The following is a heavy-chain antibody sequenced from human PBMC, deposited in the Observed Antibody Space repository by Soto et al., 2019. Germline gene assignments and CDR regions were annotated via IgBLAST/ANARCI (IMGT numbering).Heavy chain of an antibody. Sequence: GESLKISCKGSGYSFTSYWISWVRQMPGKGLEWMGRIDPSDSYTNYSPSFQGHVTISADKSISTAYLQWSSLKASDTAMYYCAIEEIAVAGIGYYGMDVWGQGTTVTVSS. J-gene: IGHJ6*02. CDR2: IDPSDSYT. D-gene: IGHD6-19*01. CDR3: AIEEIAVAGIGYYGMDV. CDR1: GYSFTSYW. V-gene: IGHV5-10-1*01.